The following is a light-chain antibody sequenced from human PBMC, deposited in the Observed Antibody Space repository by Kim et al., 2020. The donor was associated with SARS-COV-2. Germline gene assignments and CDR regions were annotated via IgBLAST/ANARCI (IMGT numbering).Light chain of an antibody. CDR3: QAWDSSTGVV. Sequence: VSPGQTASITCAGDKLGDKYACWYQQKPGQSPVLVVYQDSKRPSGIPERFSGSNSGNTATLTISGTQAMDEADYYCQAWDSSTGVVFGGGTQLTVL. V-gene: IGLV3-1*01. CDR1: KLGDKY. CDR2: QDS. J-gene: IGLJ2*01.